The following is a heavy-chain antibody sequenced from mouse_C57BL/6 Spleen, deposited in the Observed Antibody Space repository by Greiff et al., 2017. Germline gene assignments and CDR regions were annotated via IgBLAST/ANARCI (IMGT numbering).Heavy chain of an antibody. CDR3: ARSRSGTWAMDY. V-gene: IGHV1-82*01. CDR1: GYAFSSSW. Sequence: QVQLQQSGPELVKPGASVKISCKASGYAFSSSWMNWVKQRPGKGLEWIGRIYPGDGDTNYNGKFKGKATLTADKSSSTAYMQLNSLTSEDSAVYFCARSRSGTWAMDYWGQGTTVTVSS. J-gene: IGHJ4*01. D-gene: IGHD4-1*01. CDR2: IYPGDGDT.